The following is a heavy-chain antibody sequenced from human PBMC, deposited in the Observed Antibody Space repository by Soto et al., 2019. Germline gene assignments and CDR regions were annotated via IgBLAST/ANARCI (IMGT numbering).Heavy chain of an antibody. CDR3: VKDPYCSSTSCPGGNWFDP. Sequence: GGSLRLSCAASGFTFSSYGMHWVRQAPGKGLEWVAAITYNGSNTYYADSVKGRFTISRDNSKNTLYLQMSSLRAEDTAVYYCVKDPYCSSTSCPGGNWFDPWGQGTLVTVSS. D-gene: IGHD2-2*01. J-gene: IGHJ5*02. CDR2: ITYNGSNT. CDR1: GFTFSSYG. V-gene: IGHV3-30*18.